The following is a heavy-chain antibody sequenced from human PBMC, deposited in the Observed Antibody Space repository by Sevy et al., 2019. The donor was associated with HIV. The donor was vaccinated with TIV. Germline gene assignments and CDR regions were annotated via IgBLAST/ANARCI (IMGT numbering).Heavy chain of an antibody. CDR2: MNPNSGNT. V-gene: IGHV1-8*01. J-gene: IGHJ4*02. D-gene: IGHD7-27*01. CDR3: ARGRLTGIGFDY. CDR1: GYTFTSYD. Sequence: ASVKVSCKASGYTFTSYDINWVRQATGQGLEWMGWMNPNSGNTGYAQKFQGRVTMTRNTSMSTAYMELSSLRFEDTAVYYCARGRLTGIGFDYWGQGTLVTVSS.